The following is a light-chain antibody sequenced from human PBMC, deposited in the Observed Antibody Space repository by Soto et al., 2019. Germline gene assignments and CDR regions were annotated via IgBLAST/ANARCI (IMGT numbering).Light chain of an antibody. CDR2: AAS. CDR1: QPVSNY. Sequence: EIELTQSPSSLSASVGDRVTLSCRASQPVSNYLNWYQQKPGRAPTVLIYAASSMQAAVPLRLSGSESATDFTLTISSLQPEDFATYYCRQSFSARPTFGQGTKVDIK. CDR3: RQSFSARPT. V-gene: IGKV1-39*01. J-gene: IGKJ1*01.